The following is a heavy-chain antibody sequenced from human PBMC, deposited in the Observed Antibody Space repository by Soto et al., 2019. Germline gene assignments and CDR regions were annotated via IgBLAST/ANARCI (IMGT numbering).Heavy chain of an antibody. CDR1: GFTFGSYW. V-gene: IGHV3-74*01. CDR3: ARGRPYGMDV. J-gene: IGHJ6*02. Sequence: PGGSLRLSCAASGFTFGSYWMNWVRQAPGKGLVWVSRIDSDGSSTTYADSVKGRFTTSRDNAKNTLYLQMSSLTVEDTAVYYCARGRPYGMDVWGQGTTVTVSS. CDR2: IDSDGSST.